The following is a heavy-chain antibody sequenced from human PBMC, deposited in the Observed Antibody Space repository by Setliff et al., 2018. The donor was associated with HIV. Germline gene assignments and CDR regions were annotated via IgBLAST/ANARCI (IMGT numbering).Heavy chain of an antibody. J-gene: IGHJ6*03. Sequence: ASETLSLTCTVSGGSISSYYWSWIRQHPGKGLEWIGYIYYSGGTYYNPSLKSRVTISVDTSKNQFSLKLSSVTAADTAVYYCAGVPTNPDFYYYYMDVWGKGTTVTVSS. CDR3: AGVPTNPDFYYYYMDV. V-gene: IGHV4-59*06. CDR1: GGSISSYY. D-gene: IGHD3-10*01. CDR2: IYYSGGT.